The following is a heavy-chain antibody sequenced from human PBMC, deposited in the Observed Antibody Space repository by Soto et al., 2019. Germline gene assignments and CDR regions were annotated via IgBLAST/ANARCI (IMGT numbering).Heavy chain of an antibody. Sequence: PSETLSLTCTVSGGSISSYYWSWIRQPPGKGLEWIGYIYYSGSTNYNPSLKSRVIISVDTSKNQFSLKLSSVTAADTAVYYCARGSYDYVWGSYSYRTVDYWGQGTLVTVYS. D-gene: IGHD3-16*02. V-gene: IGHV4-59*01. CDR2: IYYSGST. CDR3: ARGSYDYVWGSYSYRTVDY. J-gene: IGHJ4*02. CDR1: GGSISSYY.